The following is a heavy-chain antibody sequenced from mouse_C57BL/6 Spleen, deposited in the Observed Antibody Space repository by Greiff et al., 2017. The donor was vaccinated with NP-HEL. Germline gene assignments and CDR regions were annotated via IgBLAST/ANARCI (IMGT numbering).Heavy chain of an antibody. CDR1: GYSITSGYY. CDR2: ISYDGSN. J-gene: IGHJ3*01. Sequence: EVQLQESGPGLVKPSQSLSLTCSVTGYSITSGYYWNWIRQFPGNKLEWMGYISYDGSNNYNPSLKNRISITRDTSKNQFFLKLNSVTTEDTATYYCVRGAYYSKEFAYWGQGTLVTVSA. V-gene: IGHV3-6*01. CDR3: VRGAYYSKEFAY. D-gene: IGHD2-5*01.